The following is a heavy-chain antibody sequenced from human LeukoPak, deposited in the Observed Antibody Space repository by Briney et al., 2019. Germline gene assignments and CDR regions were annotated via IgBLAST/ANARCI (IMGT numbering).Heavy chain of an antibody. CDR2: INHSGST. CDR3: ARDRSYYGSGSYIDY. Sequence: SETLSLTCAVYGGSFSGYYWSWIRQPPGKGLEWIGEINHSGSTNYNPSLKSRVTISVDTSKNQFSLKLSSVTAADTAVYYCARDRSYYGSGSYIDYWGQGTLVTVSS. V-gene: IGHV4-34*01. D-gene: IGHD3-10*01. CDR1: GGSFSGYY. J-gene: IGHJ4*02.